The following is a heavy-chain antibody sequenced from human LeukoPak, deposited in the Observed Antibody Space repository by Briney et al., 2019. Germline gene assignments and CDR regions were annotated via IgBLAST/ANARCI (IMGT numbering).Heavy chain of an antibody. Sequence: SETLSLTCAVYGGSFSGYYWSWIRQPPGKGLEWIGEINHSGSTSYNPSLKSRVTISVDTSKNQFSLKLSSVTAADTAVYYCARGPYYSSGWSLFDYWGQGTLVTVSS. CDR2: INHSGST. CDR1: GGSFSGYY. CDR3: ARGPYYSSGWSLFDY. V-gene: IGHV4-34*01. J-gene: IGHJ4*02. D-gene: IGHD6-19*01.